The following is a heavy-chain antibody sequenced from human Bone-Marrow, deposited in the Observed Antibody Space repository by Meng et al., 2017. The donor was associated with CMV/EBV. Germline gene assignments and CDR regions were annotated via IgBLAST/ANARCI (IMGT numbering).Heavy chain of an antibody. D-gene: IGHD3-10*01. J-gene: IGHJ4*02. CDR3: TKDDFGGLDY. V-gene: IGHV3-30-3*01. CDR2: ISNDANIK. Sequence: GESLKISCAASGFSFSSCAMHWVRQTPGKGLQWVAVISNDANIKYYADSVKGRFTISRDNPENTVYLQKSSLKIEDTAVYFCTKDDFGGLDYWGEGTPVTVSS. CDR1: GFSFSSCA.